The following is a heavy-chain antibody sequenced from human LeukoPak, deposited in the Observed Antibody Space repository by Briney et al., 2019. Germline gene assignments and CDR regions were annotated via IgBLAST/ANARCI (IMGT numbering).Heavy chain of an antibody. V-gene: IGHV4-59*05. J-gene: IGHJ4*02. CDR1: GGSIDSSY. D-gene: IGHD4-17*01. CDR2: IYYSGST. Sequence: PSETLSLTCTVSGGSIDSSYLTWIRQPAGKGLEWIGSIYYSGSTYYNPSLKSRVTISVDTSKNQFSLKLSSVTAADTAVYYCARQRYGDHDYWGQGTLVTVSS. CDR3: ARQRYGDHDY.